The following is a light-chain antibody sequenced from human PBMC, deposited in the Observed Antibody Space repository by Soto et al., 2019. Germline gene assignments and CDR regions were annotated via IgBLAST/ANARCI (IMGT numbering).Light chain of an antibody. Sequence: DIQMTQSPSTLSASVGDRVTITCRASQSSSSWLAWYQQKPGKAPKLLIYDASSLESGVPSRFSGSGSGTEFTLTISSLQPDDFATYYCQQYNSYRTFGQGTKLEIK. J-gene: IGKJ2*02. CDR3: QQYNSYRT. CDR1: QSSSSW. V-gene: IGKV1-5*01. CDR2: DAS.